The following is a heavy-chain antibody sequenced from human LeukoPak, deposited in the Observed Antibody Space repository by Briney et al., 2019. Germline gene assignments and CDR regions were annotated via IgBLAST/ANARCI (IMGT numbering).Heavy chain of an antibody. CDR1: GYSISSGYY. CDR2: INHSGST. V-gene: IGHV4-38-2*01. D-gene: IGHD5-18*01. Sequence: SETLSLTCAVSGYSISSGYYWGWIRQPPGKGLEWNGEINHSGSTNYNPSLKSRVTISVDTSKNQFSLKLSSVTAADTAVYYCARGPGGYSYGYYFDYWGQGTLVTVSS. J-gene: IGHJ4*02. CDR3: ARGPGGYSYGYYFDY.